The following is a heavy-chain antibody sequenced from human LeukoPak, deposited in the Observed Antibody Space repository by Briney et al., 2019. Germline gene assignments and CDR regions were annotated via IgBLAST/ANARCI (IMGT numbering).Heavy chain of an antibody. D-gene: IGHD6-6*01. V-gene: IGHV1-18*01. Sequence: ASVKVSCKASGYDFINYGISWVRRAPGQGLEWMGWRSIYNGNTDYKLQGRVTMTTDTSTNTAYMEVRSLRSDDTAVYYCARGGPSPSSSSSREYYLDYWGQGTLVTVSS. CDR1: GYDFINYG. J-gene: IGHJ4*02. CDR3: ARGGPSPSSSSSREYYLDY. CDR2: RSIYNGNT.